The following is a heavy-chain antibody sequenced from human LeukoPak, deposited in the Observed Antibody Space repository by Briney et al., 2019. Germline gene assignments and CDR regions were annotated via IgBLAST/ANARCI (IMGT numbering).Heavy chain of an antibody. D-gene: IGHD3-22*01. V-gene: IGHV3-30*09. CDR1: GFSFSRYG. J-gene: IGHJ3*01. CDR3: AGDRGVDDYDKSDYLYDGFDL. Sequence: GGSLRLSCAASGFSFSRYGFHWVRQTPGKGLEWVAGIYIDGSTKYYADSVRGPMAISRANSKNTLFSQMNSLRPEDTSVYYCAGDRGVDDYDKSDYLYDGFDLWGQGTMVIVSA. CDR2: IYIDGSTK.